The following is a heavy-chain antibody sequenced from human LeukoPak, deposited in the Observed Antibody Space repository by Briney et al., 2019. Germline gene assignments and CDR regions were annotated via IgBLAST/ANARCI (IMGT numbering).Heavy chain of an antibody. Sequence: SETLSLTCTVSGGSISSYYWSWIRQPPGKGLEWIGYIYTSGSTNYNPSLKSRVTISVDTSKNQFSLKLSSVTAADTAVYYCARLLYYYDSSGYYRTNYFDYWGQGTLVTVSS. CDR3: ARLLYYYDSSGYYRTNYFDY. D-gene: IGHD3-22*01. J-gene: IGHJ4*02. V-gene: IGHV4-4*09. CDR2: IYTSGST. CDR1: GGSISSYY.